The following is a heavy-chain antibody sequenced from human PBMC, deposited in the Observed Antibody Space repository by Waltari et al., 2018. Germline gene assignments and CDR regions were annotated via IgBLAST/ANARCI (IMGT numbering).Heavy chain of an antibody. Sequence: QLQLQESGPGLVKPSETLSLTCTVSGGSISSSSYYWGWIRQPPGKGLEWIGSIYYSGSTYYNPSLKSRVTISVDTSKNQFSLKLSSVPAADTAVYYCARTYYYDSSGYGRDYWGQGTLVTVSS. CDR2: IYYSGST. V-gene: IGHV4-39*01. CDR3: ARTYYYDSSGYGRDY. CDR1: GGSISSSSYY. D-gene: IGHD3-22*01. J-gene: IGHJ4*02.